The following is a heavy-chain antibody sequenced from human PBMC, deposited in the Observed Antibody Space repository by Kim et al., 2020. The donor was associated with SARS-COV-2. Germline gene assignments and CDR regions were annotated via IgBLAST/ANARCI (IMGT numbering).Heavy chain of an antibody. V-gene: IGHV4-59*08. D-gene: IGHD3-10*01. CDR3: ARRHGSGSYYFDY. CDR2: IYYSGST. Sequence: SETLSLTCTVSGGSISSYYWSWIRQPPGKGLEWIGYIYYSGSTNYNPSLKSRVTISVDTSKNQFSLKLSSVTAADTAVYYCARRHGSGSYYFDYWGQGTLVTVSS. CDR1: GGSISSYY. J-gene: IGHJ4*02.